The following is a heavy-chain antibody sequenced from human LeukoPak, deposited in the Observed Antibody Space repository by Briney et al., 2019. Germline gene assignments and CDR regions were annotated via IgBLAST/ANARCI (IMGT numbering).Heavy chain of an antibody. V-gene: IGHV3-48*03. D-gene: IGHD4-23*01. CDR2: ISSSGSDI. CDR1: GFTFSNYE. Sequence: GGSLRLSCAASGFTFSNYEMRWVRQAPGKGLEWVSYISSSGSDIYYADSVKGRFTISRDNAKDSLYLHMNSLRAEDTAVYYCARDYGGSSPFDYWGQGTLVTVSS. CDR3: ARDYGGSSPFDY. J-gene: IGHJ4*02.